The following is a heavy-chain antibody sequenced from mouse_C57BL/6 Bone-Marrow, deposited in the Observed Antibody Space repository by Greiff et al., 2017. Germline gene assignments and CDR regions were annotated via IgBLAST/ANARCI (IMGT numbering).Heavy chain of an antibody. CDR3: ARGGYYGSSFDY. Sequence: QVQLQQSGAELARPGASVKLSCKASGYTFTSYGISWVKQRTGQGLEWIGEIYPRSGNTYYNEKFKGKATLTADKSSSTAYMALRSLTSEDSAVFFCARGGYYGSSFDYWGQGTTLTVSS. CDR1: GYTFTSYG. J-gene: IGHJ2*01. V-gene: IGHV1-81*01. D-gene: IGHD1-1*01. CDR2: IYPRSGNT.